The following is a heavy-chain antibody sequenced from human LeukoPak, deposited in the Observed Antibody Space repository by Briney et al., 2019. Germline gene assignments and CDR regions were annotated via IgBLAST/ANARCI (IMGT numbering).Heavy chain of an antibody. CDR1: GGSISSSSYY. V-gene: IGHV4-39*01. D-gene: IGHD4-11*01. Sequence: PSETLSLTCTVSGGSISSSSYYWGWNRPPQGQGRELNGSIDYRESTYYNPGVNTRVTISEDTTNIQFSLKLSSVTAADTAVYYCASTTVTTLFDYWGQGTLVTVSS. J-gene: IGHJ4*02. CDR2: IDYREST. CDR3: ASTTVTTLFDY.